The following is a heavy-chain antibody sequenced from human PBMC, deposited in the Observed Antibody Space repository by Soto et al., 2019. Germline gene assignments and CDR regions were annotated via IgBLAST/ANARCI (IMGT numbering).Heavy chain of an antibody. Sequence: PGGSLRLSCAASGFTFSSYSMNWVRQAPGKGLEWVSSISSSSSYIYYADSVKGRFTISRDNAKNSLYLQMNSLRAEDTAVYYCARGSGIWFGEPMESKDNWFDPWGQGTLVTVSS. CDR1: GFTFSSYS. CDR2: ISSSSSYI. CDR3: ARGSGIWFGEPMESKDNWFDP. J-gene: IGHJ5*02. V-gene: IGHV3-21*01. D-gene: IGHD3-10*01.